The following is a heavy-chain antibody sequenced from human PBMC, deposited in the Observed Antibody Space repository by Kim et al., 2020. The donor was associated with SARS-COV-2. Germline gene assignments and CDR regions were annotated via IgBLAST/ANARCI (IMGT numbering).Heavy chain of an antibody. V-gene: IGHV3-23*01. Sequence: GGSLRLSCAASGFTFSSYAMSWVRQAPGKGLEWVSAISGSGGSTYYADSVKGRFTISRDNSKNTLYLQMNSLRAEDTAVYYCAKDLTMIVVVITPYFDYWGQGTLVTVSS. J-gene: IGHJ4*02. CDR2: ISGSGGST. D-gene: IGHD3-22*01. CDR3: AKDLTMIVVVITPYFDY. CDR1: GFTFSSYA.